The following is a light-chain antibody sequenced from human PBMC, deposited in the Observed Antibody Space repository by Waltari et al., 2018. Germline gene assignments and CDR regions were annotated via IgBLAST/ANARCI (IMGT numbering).Light chain of an antibody. Sequence: DIQMTQSPSSLSASVGDRVTLACRASQTVSNYLNWYQQKPGKAPKPLIYEASNLQSGVPSRFSGSRSGTDFTLTIASLQPEDFATYYCQQSHSTPLTFGGGTKVEIK. CDR3: QQSHSTPLT. CDR1: QTVSNY. CDR2: EAS. V-gene: IGKV1-39*01. J-gene: IGKJ4*01.